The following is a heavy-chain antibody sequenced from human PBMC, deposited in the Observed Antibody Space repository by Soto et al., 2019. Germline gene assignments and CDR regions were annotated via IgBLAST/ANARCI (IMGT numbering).Heavy chain of an antibody. CDR3: ATAPGGGGY. CDR2: IYSGGYT. V-gene: IGHV3-53*01. CDR1: GFTVSNNY. D-gene: IGHD3-10*01. Sequence: EVQLVESGGGLIQPGGSLRLSCAVSGFTVSNNYMSWVRQAPGKGLEGVSVIYSGGYTAYGDSVKSRFTISRDNSKNPPILQMNSPGAAGPAVFFCATAPGGGGYWGQGTLVTVSS. J-gene: IGHJ4*02.